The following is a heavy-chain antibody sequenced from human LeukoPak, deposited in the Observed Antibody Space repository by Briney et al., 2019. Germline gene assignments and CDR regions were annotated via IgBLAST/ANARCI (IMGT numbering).Heavy chain of an antibody. CDR1: GGSFSGYY. D-gene: IGHD2-15*01. Sequence: SETLSLTCAVYGGSFSGYYWSWIRQPPGKGLEWIGEINHSGSTNYNPSLKSRVTISVDTSKNQFSLKLNSVTPEDTAVYYCAREPPGVALDYWGQGTLVTVSS. J-gene: IGHJ4*02. CDR2: INHSGST. CDR3: AREPPGVALDY. V-gene: IGHV4-34*01.